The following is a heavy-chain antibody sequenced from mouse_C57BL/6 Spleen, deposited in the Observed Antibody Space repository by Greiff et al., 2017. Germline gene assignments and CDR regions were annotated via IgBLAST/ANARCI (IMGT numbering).Heavy chain of an antibody. CDR2: ISDGGSYT. Sequence: EVHLVESGGGLVKPGGSLKLSCAASGFTFSSYAMSWVRQTPEKRLEWVATISDGGSYTYYPDNVKGRFTISRDNAKNNLYLQMSHLKSEDTAMYYCARSLTGTRYFDVWGTGTTVTVSS. CDR1: GFTFSSYA. J-gene: IGHJ1*03. V-gene: IGHV5-4*01. CDR3: ARSLTGTRYFDV. D-gene: IGHD4-1*01.